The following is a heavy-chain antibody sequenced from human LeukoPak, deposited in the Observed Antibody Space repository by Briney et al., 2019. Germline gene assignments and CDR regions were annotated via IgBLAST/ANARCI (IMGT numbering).Heavy chain of an antibody. J-gene: IGHJ3*02. CDR1: GFTFSSDS. Sequence: GGSLRLSCAASGFTFSSDSMNWVRQAPGKGLEWVSSISSSSSYIYYADSVKGRFTVSRDNAKNSLYLQMNSLRAEDTAVYYCARAGYTDAFDIWGQGTMVTVSS. CDR2: ISSSSSYI. CDR3: ARAGYTDAFDI. V-gene: IGHV3-21*01. D-gene: IGHD5-18*01.